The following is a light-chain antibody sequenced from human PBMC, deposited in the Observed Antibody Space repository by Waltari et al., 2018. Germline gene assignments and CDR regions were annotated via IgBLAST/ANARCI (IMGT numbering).Light chain of an antibody. V-gene: IGKV4-1*01. J-gene: IGKJ5*01. CDR2: WAS. CDR1: HGVLSSNNRTY. CDR3: QQYLSAPFT. Sequence: DIVMTQSPDSLAVSLGERATINCKSSHGVLSSNNRTYLAWYQHKPGQPPNLLFYWASTRESGVPVRFSGSGSGTDFTLTISSLQAEDVAVYYCQQYLSAPFTFGQGTRLEIK.